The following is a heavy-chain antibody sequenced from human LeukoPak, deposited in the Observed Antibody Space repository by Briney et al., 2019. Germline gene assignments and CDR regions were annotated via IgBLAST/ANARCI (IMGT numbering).Heavy chain of an antibody. Sequence: GSLRPSCAASGFIFSNSAMSWVRPPPGKGLEWASGISGSGGSTDYADSVKGRFTISRDNSRNTLYLQMNSLRAEDTAVYYCAREASDAFDIWGQGTMVTVSS. V-gene: IGHV3-23*01. J-gene: IGHJ3*02. CDR1: GFIFSNSA. CDR2: ISGSGGST. CDR3: AREASDAFDI.